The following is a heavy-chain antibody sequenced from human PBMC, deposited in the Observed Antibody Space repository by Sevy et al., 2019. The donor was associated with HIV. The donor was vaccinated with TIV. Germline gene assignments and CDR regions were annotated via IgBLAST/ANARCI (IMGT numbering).Heavy chain of an antibody. CDR1: GFNFRNVW. V-gene: IGHV3-15*01. CDR2: IKSNTDGGTT. J-gene: IGHJ4*02. Sequence: GGSLRLSCAASGFNFRNVWMSWVRQAPGKGLEWIGLIKSNTDGGTTEYGAPVKGAITISRDDSKNTLLLQVNRLNAKATALYDCASINTVGNLAYWGRGTLVTVSS. D-gene: IGHD1-26*01. CDR3: ASINTVGNLAY.